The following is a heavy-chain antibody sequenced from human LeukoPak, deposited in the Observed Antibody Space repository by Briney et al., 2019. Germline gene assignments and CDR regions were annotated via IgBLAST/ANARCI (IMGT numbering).Heavy chain of an antibody. CDR1: GFTFSSYT. V-gene: IGHV3-21*01. D-gene: IGHD3-22*01. Sequence: PGGSLRLSCAASGFTFSSYTMNWVRQAPGKGLEWVSSITSSSNCIYYADSVKGRFTISRDNAKNSLYLQMNSLRAEDTAVYYCARHVVAVGFDYWGQGTLVTVSS. CDR3: ARHVVAVGFDY. CDR2: ITSSSNCI. J-gene: IGHJ4*02.